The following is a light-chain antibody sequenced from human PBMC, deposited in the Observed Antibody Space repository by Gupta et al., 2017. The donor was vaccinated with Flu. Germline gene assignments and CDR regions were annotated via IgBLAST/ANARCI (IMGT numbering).Light chain of an antibody. J-gene: IGLJ3*02. CDR3: QTWDSSTGV. V-gene: IGLV3-1*01. Sequence: SPGQTVNLTCSRPNLGNYFVSWYQLRPGQSPVLVMYQDSKRPSGIPERFSGSNSGNTATLTISGTKAMDEGDFYCQTWDSSTGVFGGGTTLTVL. CDR1: NLGNYF. CDR2: QDS.